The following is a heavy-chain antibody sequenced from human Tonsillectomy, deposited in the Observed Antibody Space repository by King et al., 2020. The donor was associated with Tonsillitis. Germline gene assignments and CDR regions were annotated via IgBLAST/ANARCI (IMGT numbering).Heavy chain of an antibody. Sequence: VQLQESGPGLVKPSETLSLTCTVSVGSMTPYYWSWIRQPPGKGLEWIGYVYYTGSTNYNSSLKSLVTISVDTSKNQFSLNLSSVTAADTAVYYCAKINIRSFDIWGQGTMVTVSS. J-gene: IGHJ3*02. V-gene: IGHV4-59*08. CDR1: VGSMTPYY. D-gene: IGHD3-16*01. CDR3: AKINIRSFDI. CDR2: VYYTGST.